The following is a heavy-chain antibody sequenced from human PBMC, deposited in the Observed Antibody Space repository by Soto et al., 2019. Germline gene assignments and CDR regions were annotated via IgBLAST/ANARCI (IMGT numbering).Heavy chain of an antibody. CDR2: ISGSGAYT. V-gene: IGHV3-23*01. J-gene: IGHJ4*02. D-gene: IGHD2-2*01. Sequence: EVQLLESGGGSVQPGGSLRLSCAASGFTFSSYAMTWVRQAPGKGLEWVSAISGSGAYTYYANSVKGRFTISRDNSKNTLYLKLNSLRAEDTAVYYCAKYGCSSTSCQCDYWGQGTRVTVSS. CDR3: AKYGCSSTSCQCDY. CDR1: GFTFSSYA.